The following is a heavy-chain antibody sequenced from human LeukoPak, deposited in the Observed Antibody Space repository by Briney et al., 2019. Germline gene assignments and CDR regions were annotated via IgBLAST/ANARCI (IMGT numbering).Heavy chain of an antibody. Sequence: SETLSLTCTVSGGSISSSSYYWGWIRQPPGKGLEWIGSIYYSGSTYYNPSLKSRVTISVDTSKNQFSLKLSSVTAADTAVYYCARPRGYSYGSGWFDPWGQGTLVTVSS. D-gene: IGHD5-18*01. CDR2: IYYSGST. V-gene: IGHV4-39*07. CDR1: GGSISSSSYY. CDR3: ARPRGYSYGSGWFDP. J-gene: IGHJ5*02.